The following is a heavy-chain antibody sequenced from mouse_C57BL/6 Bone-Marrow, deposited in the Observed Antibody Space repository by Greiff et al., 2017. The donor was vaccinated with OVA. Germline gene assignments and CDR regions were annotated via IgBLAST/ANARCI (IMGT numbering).Heavy chain of an antibody. V-gene: IGHV1-55*01. CDR3: ARGFAY. J-gene: IGHJ3*01. Sequence: QVQLQQPGAELVKPGASVKMSCKASGYTFTSYWITWVKQRPGQGLEWIGDIYPGSGSTNYNQKFKGKSTLTVDKSSSTAYMQLSSLTSEDSAVYYCARGFAYWGQGTLVTVSA. CDR1: GYTFTSYW. CDR2: IYPGSGST.